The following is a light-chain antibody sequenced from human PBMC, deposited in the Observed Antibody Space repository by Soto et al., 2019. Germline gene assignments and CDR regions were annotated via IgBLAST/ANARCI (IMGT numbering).Light chain of an antibody. CDR3: QQYDNIPLT. V-gene: IGKV1-33*01. J-gene: IGKJ3*01. CDR1: QDIKKY. Sequence: DIQMTQSPSSLSASVGDRVIITCQASQDIKKYLNWYQQKPGKAPKLLIYETSNLETGVPSRFSGSGSGTGFTFTISTLQSEDLATYYCQQYDNIPLTFGPGTKVDIK. CDR2: ETS.